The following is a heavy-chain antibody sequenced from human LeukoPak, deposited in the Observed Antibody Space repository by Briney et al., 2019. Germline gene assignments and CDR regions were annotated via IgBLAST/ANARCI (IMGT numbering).Heavy chain of an antibody. V-gene: IGHV1-69*06. CDR1: GGTFSSYA. CDR3: ARTVVVTAEHAFDI. D-gene: IGHD2-21*02. Sequence: ASVKVSCKASGGTFSSYAISWVRQAPGQGLEGMGGIIPIFGTTNYAQKFQGRVTITADKSTDTAYMELSSLRSEDTAVYFCARTVVVTAEHAFDIWGQGTMVTVSS. CDR2: IIPIFGTT. J-gene: IGHJ3*02.